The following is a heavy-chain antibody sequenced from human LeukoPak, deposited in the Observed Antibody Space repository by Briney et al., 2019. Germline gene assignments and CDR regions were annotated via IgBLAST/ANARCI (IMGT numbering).Heavy chain of an antibody. V-gene: IGHV4-34*01. CDR1: GGSFSGYD. D-gene: IGHD3-22*01. J-gene: IGHJ4*02. CDR2: INHSGST. CDR3: ARGPNYYDRSRYYYRY. Sequence: SETLTLTCAAYGGSFSGYDWSWIRQPPGKGLEWIGEINHSGSTNYNPSLKSRVTISVDTSNNQFSLKLSSVTAAGTAVYYCARGPNYYDRSRYYYRYWGQGTLVTVSS.